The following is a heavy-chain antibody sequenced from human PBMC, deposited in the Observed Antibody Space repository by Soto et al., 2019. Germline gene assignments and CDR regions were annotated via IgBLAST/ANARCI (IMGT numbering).Heavy chain of an antibody. Sequence: EVQLVESGGGLVQPGRSLRLSCEASGFTFDDYAMQWVRQAPGKGLEWVSGISWNSGSIGYADSVKGRFTISRDNAKNSLYLQMNSLRAEDTALYYCAKDASGYDFLDRWGQGTLVTVSS. V-gene: IGHV3-9*01. CDR3: AKDASGYDFLDR. J-gene: IGHJ5*02. CDR2: ISWNSGSI. D-gene: IGHD5-12*01. CDR1: GFTFDDYA.